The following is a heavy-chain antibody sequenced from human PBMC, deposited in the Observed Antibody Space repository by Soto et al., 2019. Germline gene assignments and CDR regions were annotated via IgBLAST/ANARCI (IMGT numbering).Heavy chain of an antibody. J-gene: IGHJ3*02. CDR2: IIPILGIA. CDR3: ARVRYEILTGIPDAFDI. D-gene: IGHD3-9*01. V-gene: IGHV1-69*02. Sequence: SVKVSCKASGGTFSSYTISWVRQAPGQGLEWMGRIIPILGIANYAQKFQGRVTITADKSTSTAYMELRSLRSDDTAVYYCARVRYEILTGIPDAFDIWGQGTMVTVSS. CDR1: GGTFSSYT.